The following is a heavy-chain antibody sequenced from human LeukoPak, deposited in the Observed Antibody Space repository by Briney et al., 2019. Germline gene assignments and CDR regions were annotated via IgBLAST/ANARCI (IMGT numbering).Heavy chain of an antibody. CDR1: GGSFSGYY. J-gene: IGHJ4*02. Sequence: PSETLSLTCAVYGGSFSGYYWSWIRQPSGKGLEWIGEINHSGSTNYNPSLKSRVTISVDTSKNQFSLKLSSVTAADTAVYYCARCGYSSGWSFDYWGQGTLVTVSS. CDR2: INHSGST. D-gene: IGHD6-19*01. V-gene: IGHV4-34*01. CDR3: ARCGYSSGWSFDY.